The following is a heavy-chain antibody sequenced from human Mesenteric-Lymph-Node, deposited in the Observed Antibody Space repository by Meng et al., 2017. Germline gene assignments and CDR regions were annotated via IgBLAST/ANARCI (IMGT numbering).Heavy chain of an antibody. CDR2: IDWDDDK. V-gene: IGHV2-70*20. CDR3: ARIRYSSSWSYYYYYGMDV. Sequence: SGPKLVKPTQTLTLTCTFSGFSRSTSGMCVSWVRQPTGKDLEWLSLIDWDDDKYYSTSMQTRLTISKDTSKNQVVLTMTNMDPVDTATYDCARIRYSSSWSYYYYYGMDVWGQGTTVTVSS. J-gene: IGHJ6*02. CDR1: GFSRSTSGMC. D-gene: IGHD6-13*01.